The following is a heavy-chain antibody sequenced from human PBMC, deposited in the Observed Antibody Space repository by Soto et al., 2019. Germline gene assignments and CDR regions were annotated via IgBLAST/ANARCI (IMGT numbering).Heavy chain of an antibody. Sequence: GGSLRLSCAASGFTFSNFAMSWVRQAPGKGLEWVSAISGSGGDTWYKDSEEGRFTISRDNSKNTLFLHLSSLRSEDTAIYYCAKDRYTYNTAGFDYWGQGTLVTVSS. V-gene: IGHV3-23*01. CDR1: GFTFSNFA. CDR3: AKDRYTYNTAGFDY. J-gene: IGHJ4*02. D-gene: IGHD3-16*02. CDR2: ISGSGGDT.